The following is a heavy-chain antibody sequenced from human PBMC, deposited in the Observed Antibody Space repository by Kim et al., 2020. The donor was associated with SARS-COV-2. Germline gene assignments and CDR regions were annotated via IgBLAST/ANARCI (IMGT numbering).Heavy chain of an antibody. Sequence: GHTNYAQKFNGMVTLTTATSTSTVYMELRSLSPDDTAVFYCARDPTYSFDIWGQGTMVTVSS. J-gene: IGHJ3*02. D-gene: IGHD3-10*01. CDR2: GHT. CDR3: ARDPTYSFDI. V-gene: IGHV1-18*01.